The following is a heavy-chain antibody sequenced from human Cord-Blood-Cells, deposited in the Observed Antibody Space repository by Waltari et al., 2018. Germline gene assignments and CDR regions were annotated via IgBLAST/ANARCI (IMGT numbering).Heavy chain of an antibody. J-gene: IGHJ5*02. Sequence: QVQLQESGPGLVKPSQTLSLTCTVSGGSISSGGYYWSWIRQQPGKGLEWIGYIYYSGSTYYNPSLKSRVTISVDTSKNQFSLKLSSVTAADTAVYYCARDQLEGDSDWFDPWGQGTLVTVSS. CDR1: GGSISSGGYY. CDR2: IYYSGST. CDR3: ARDQLEGDSDWFDP. V-gene: IGHV4-31*03. D-gene: IGHD1-1*01.